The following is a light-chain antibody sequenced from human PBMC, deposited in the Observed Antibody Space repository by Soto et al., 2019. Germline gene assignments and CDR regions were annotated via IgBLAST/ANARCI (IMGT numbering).Light chain of an antibody. CDR1: QGISSY. V-gene: IGKV1-39*01. J-gene: IGKJ2*01. CDR3: QQSYSIPYT. Sequence: IQLTQSPSFLSASVGDRVTITCRASQGISSYLAWYKQKPGKAPNLLTYDASSLQSGVPSRFSGSGSGTDFTLTIRSLKPEDFATYYCQQSYSIPYTFGQGTK. CDR2: DAS.